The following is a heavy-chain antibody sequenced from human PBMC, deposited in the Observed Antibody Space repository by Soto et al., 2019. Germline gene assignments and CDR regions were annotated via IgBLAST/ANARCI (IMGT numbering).Heavy chain of an antibody. CDR1: GGSISSSSYY. CDR3: ARQGTTVTTPFDY. CDR2: IYYSGST. D-gene: IGHD4-17*01. V-gene: IGHV4-39*01. Sequence: QLLESGPGLVKPSETLSLTCTVSGGSISSSSYYWGWIRQPPGKGLEWIGSIYYSGSTYYNPSLKSRVTISVDTSKNQFSLKLSSVTAADTAVYYCARQGTTVTTPFDYWGQGTLVTVSS. J-gene: IGHJ4*02.